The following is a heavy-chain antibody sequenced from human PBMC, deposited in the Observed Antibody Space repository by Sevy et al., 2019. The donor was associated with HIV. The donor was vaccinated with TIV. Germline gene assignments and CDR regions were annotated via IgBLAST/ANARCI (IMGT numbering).Heavy chain of an antibody. D-gene: IGHD1-26*01. Sequence: GGSLRLSCTASGFTFTDYAMNWVRQSPGKVLEWVAFFKRKADGGTLDHAASVKGRFTISRDDSKNIAYLQMNDLKTEDTGVYYCTRLKGAPSVFDYWGQGALVTVSS. J-gene: IGHJ4*02. CDR2: FKRKADGGTL. CDR1: GFTFTDYA. CDR3: TRLKGAPSVFDY. V-gene: IGHV3-49*04.